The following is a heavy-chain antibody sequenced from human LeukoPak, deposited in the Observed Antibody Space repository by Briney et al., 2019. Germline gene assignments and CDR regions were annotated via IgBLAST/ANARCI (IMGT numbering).Heavy chain of an antibody. CDR1: GFTFSTYG. J-gene: IGHJ4*02. CDR3: ARSVYSYSFDY. CDR2: IWYDGSNK. Sequence: PGRSLRLSCAASGFTFSTYGMHWVRQAPGKGLGWVAVIWYDGSNKYYADSVKGRFTISIDNSKNTLYLQMNSLRAEDTALYYCARSVYSYSFDYWGQGTLVTVSS. D-gene: IGHD2-8*01. V-gene: IGHV3-33*01.